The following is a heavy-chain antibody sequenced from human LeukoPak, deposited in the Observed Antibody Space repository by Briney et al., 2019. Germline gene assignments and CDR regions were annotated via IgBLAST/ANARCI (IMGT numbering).Heavy chain of an antibody. J-gene: IGHJ5*02. CDR3: ARDYCNGGSCYGWFDP. Sequence: ASLKVSCKASGYTFTGYYMHWVRQAPGQGLEWMGWINPNSGGTNYAQKFQGRVTMTRDTSISTTYIELSRLRSDDTAVYYCARDYCNGGSCYGWFDPGGQGTLVTVSA. CDR2: INPNSGGT. D-gene: IGHD2-15*01. V-gene: IGHV1-2*02. CDR1: GYTFTGYY.